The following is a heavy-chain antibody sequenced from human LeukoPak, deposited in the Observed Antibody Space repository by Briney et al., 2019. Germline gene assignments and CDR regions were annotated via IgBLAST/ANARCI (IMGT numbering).Heavy chain of an antibody. CDR2: ISSSSSYI. D-gene: IGHD6-13*01. CDR3: ARAQELADFDY. V-gene: IGHV3-21*01. Sequence: GGSLRLSCAASGFTFSSYSMNWVRQAPGKGLEWASSISSSSSYIYYADSVKGRFTISRDNAKNSLYLQMNSLRAEDTAVYYCARAQELADFDYWGQGTLVTVSS. CDR1: GFTFSSYS. J-gene: IGHJ4*02.